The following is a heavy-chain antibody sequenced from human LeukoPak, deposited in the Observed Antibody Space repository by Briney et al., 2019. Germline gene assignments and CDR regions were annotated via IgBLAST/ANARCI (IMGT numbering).Heavy chain of an antibody. V-gene: IGHV4-39*01. D-gene: IGHD3-3*01. Sequence: SETLSLTCTVSGGSLSSSSYYWGWIRQPPGKGLEWIGSIYYSGSTYYNPSLKSRVTISVDTSKNQFSLKLSSVTAADTAVYYCARHITIFGMVTLYNWFDPWGQGTLVTVSS. CDR3: ARHITIFGMVTLYNWFDP. CDR2: IYYSGST. J-gene: IGHJ5*02. CDR1: GGSLSSSSYY.